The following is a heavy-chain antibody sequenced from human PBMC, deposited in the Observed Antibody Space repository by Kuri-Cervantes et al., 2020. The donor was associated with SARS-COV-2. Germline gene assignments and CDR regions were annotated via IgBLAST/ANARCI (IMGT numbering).Heavy chain of an antibody. V-gene: IGHV3-30*18. CDR1: GFTFSTTD. CDR3: AKDRAGVHDF. CDR2: ISSDGKNK. Sequence: GGSLRLSCAASGFTFSTTDMHWVHQAPGQGLEWVTFISSDGKNKKCMASGKGRFTISRDNSQNTLYLQMKSLRDEDTAIYYCAKDRAGVHDFWGQGTLVTVSS. J-gene: IGHJ4*02. D-gene: IGHD2-21*01.